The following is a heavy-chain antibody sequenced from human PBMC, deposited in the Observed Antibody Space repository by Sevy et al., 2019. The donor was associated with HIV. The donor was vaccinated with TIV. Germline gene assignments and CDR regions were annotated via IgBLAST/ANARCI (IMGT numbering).Heavy chain of an antibody. CDR2: IWYDGTNK. CDR3: ARERIAVAGMGYYFDF. Sequence: GESLKISCAASGFSFSGYGMHWVRQAPGKGLEWVAVIWYDGTNKEYKDSVKGRYTISRDNSKNTLYLQMNSLRAEDTAVHYCARERIAVAGMGYYFDFWGQGTLVTVSS. D-gene: IGHD6-19*01. V-gene: IGHV3-33*01. J-gene: IGHJ4*02. CDR1: GFSFSGYG.